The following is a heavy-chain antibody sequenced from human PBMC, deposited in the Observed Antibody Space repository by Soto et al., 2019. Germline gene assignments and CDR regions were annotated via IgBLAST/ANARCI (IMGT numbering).Heavy chain of an antibody. Sequence: LSLTCTVSGGSISSDDYYWSWIRQPPGKGLEWIGYLYYSGSTFYNPSLKSRVTISVDTSKNQFSLKLSSVTAADAAVYYCARQLSYLYTMAYVYYLGQGTLVTVS. J-gene: IGHJ4*02. CDR2: LYYSGST. CDR3: ARQLSYLYTMAYVYY. V-gene: IGHV4-30-4*01. D-gene: IGHD2-2*02. CDR1: GGSISSDDYY.